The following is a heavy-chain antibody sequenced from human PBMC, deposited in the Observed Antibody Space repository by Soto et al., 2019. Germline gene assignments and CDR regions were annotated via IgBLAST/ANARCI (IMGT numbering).Heavy chain of an antibody. D-gene: IGHD3-3*01. CDR2: ISYDGSNK. V-gene: IGHV3-30-3*01. CDR3: ARGEPFGVVTPHYYYYYGMDV. CDR1: GFTFSSYA. J-gene: IGHJ6*02. Sequence: GGSLRLSCAASGFTFSSYAMHWVRQAPGKGLEWVAVISYDGSNKYYADSVKGRFTISRDNAKNTLYLQMNSLRAEDTAVYYCARGEPFGVVTPHYYYYYGMDVWGQGTTVTVSS.